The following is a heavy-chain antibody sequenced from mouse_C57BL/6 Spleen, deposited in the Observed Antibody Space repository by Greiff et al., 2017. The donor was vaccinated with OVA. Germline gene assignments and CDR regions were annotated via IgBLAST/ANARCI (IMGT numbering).Heavy chain of an antibody. V-gene: IGHV5-4*03. CDR3: ARHYSNSGFDY. J-gene: IGHJ2*01. D-gene: IGHD2-5*01. Sequence: EVMLVESGGGLVKPGGSLKLSCAASGFTFSSYAMSWVRQTPEKRLEWVATISDGGSYTYYPDNVKGRFTISRDNAKNNLYLQMSHLKSEDTAMYYCARHYSNSGFDYWGQGTTLTVSS. CDR2: ISDGGSYT. CDR1: GFTFSSYA.